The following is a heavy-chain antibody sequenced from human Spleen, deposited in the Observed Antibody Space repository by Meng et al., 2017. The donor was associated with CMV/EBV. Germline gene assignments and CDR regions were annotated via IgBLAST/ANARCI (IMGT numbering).Heavy chain of an antibody. J-gene: IGHJ6*02. CDR2: IYYSGST. CDR3: ARDLGDDYPNYGMDV. D-gene: IGHD1-26*01. V-gene: IGHV4-39*07. CDR1: GGSITSTSFY. Sequence: GSLRLSCTVSGGSITSTSFYWGWIRQPPGKGLEWIGSIYYSGSTYYNPSLKSRVTISVDTSKNQFSLKLSSVTAADTAVYYCARDLGDDYPNYGMDVWGQGTTVTVSS.